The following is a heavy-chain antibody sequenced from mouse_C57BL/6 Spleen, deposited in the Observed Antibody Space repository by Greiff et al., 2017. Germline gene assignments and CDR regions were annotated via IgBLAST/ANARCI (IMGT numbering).Heavy chain of an antibody. CDR1: GFAFSSSW. D-gene: IGHD2-4*01. CDR3: ARGCDYDDGYYAMDY. V-gene: IGHV1-82*01. CDR2: IYPGVGDT. J-gene: IGHJ4*01. Sequence: QVKLLQSGPELVKPGASVKISCKASGFAFSSSWMNWVKQRPGKGLEWIGRIYPGVGDTNYNGKFKGKATLTSNKSSSTASMQLSSRTSEYSEVYFCARGCDYDDGYYAMDYWGQGTSVTVSS.